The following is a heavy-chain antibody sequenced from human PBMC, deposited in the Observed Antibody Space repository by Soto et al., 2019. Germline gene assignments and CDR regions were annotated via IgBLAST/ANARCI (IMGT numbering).Heavy chain of an antibody. Sequence: PXETLSLTCTVSGVSITSGGYYWSWIRQHPGKGLEWLGYIYDSGSTFYNPSLKSRITLSVDTSKNQFSLKLSSVTVADTAVYFCARKQAGYFYGIDSWGQGTLVTVSS. V-gene: IGHV4-31*03. CDR2: IYDSGST. CDR3: ARKQAGYFYGIDS. D-gene: IGHD3-10*01. CDR1: GVSITSGGYY. J-gene: IGHJ4*02.